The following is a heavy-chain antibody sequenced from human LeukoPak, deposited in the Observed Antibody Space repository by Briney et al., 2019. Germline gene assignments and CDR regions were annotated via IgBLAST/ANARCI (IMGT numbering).Heavy chain of an antibody. D-gene: IGHD6-13*01. CDR3: ARDSTKYSSSWSEIDY. J-gene: IGHJ4*02. CDR1: GYTFTSYY. V-gene: IGHV1-46*01. Sequence: ASVKVSCKASGYTFTSYYMHWVRQAPGQGLEWMGIINPSGGSTSYAQKFQGRVTMTRDTSTSTVYMELSSLRSDDTAVYYCARDSTKYSSSWSEIDYWGQGTLVTVSS. CDR2: INPSGGST.